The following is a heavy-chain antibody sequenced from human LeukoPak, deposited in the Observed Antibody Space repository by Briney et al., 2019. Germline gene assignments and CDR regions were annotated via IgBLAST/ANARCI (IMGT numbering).Heavy chain of an antibody. D-gene: IGHD6-13*01. CDR3: ARIGAGSSRDY. J-gene: IGHJ4*02. CDR2: IVGSSST. Sequence: GGSLRLSCAASGFTFSSYAMTWVRQAPGKGLEWVSSIVGSSSTYYADSLKGRFIISRDNAKNSLYLQMNSLRAEDTAVYYCARIGAGSSRDYWSQGTLVTVSS. CDR1: GFTFSSYA. V-gene: IGHV3-21*01.